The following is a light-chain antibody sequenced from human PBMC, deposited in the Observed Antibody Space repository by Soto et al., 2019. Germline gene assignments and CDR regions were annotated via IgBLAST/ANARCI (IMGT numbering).Light chain of an antibody. J-gene: IGKJ5*01. CDR1: QSISSY. V-gene: IGKV1-39*01. CDR2: AAS. CDR3: QQSYSTPPIT. Sequence: DIQMTQSPSSMSASVGDSGTITCRPSQSISSYLNWYQQKPGKAPKLLIYAASSLQSGVPSMFSGSGSGTDFTLTISSLQPEDFATYYCQQSYSTPPITFSQGTRLEIK.